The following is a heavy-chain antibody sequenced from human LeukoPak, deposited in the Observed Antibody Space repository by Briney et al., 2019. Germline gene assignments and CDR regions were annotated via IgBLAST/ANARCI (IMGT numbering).Heavy chain of an antibody. CDR1: GYTFTGYY. D-gene: IGHD3-16*01. J-gene: IGHJ4*02. CDR3: AREYYDYVWGSYGGIFDY. CDR2: INPNSGGT. V-gene: IGHV1-2*02. Sequence: RASVKVSCKASGYTFTGYYMHWVRQAPGQGHEWMGWINPNSGGTNYAQKFQGRVTMTRDTSISTAYMELSRLRSDDTAVYYCAREYYDYVWGSYGGIFDYWGQGTLVTVSS.